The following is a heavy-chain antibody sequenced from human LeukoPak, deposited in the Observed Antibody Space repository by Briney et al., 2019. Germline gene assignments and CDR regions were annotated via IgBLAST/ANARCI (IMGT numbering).Heavy chain of an antibody. J-gene: IGHJ4*02. V-gene: IGHV3-30*18. CDR1: GFTFCSYG. CDR3: AKDHTFGGVIVIGY. CDR2: ISYDGSNK. Sequence: GGSLRLSCAASGFTFCSYGMHWVRQAPGKGLEWVAVISYDGSNKYYADSVKGRFTISRDNSKNTLYLQMNSLRAEDTAVYYCAKDHTFGGVIVIGYWGQGTLVTVSS. D-gene: IGHD3-16*02.